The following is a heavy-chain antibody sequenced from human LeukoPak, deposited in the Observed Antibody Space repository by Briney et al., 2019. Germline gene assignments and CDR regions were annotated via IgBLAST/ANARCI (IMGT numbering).Heavy chain of an antibody. CDR1: GGSISSGGYS. J-gene: IGHJ5*02. V-gene: IGHV4-31*03. CDR2: IYYSGST. Sequence: PSETLSLTCTVSGGSISSGGYSWSWIRQHPGKGLEWIGYIYYSGSTYYNPSLKSRVTISVDTSKNQFSLKLSSVTAADTAVYYCARARARVNWFAPWGQGTLVTVSS. D-gene: IGHD6-6*01. CDR3: ARARARVNWFAP.